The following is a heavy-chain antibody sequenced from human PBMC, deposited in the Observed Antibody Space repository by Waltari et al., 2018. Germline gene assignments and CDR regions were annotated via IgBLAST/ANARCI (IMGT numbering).Heavy chain of an antibody. Sequence: QVQLQESGQGLVKPSGTLSLTCAVSGDSVSGNYWWSWVRQSPEKGLEWIGQVHHSGKPHYNPSIQSRVTISVDSPKNHFSLTLKSVTAADTAVYYCAGDRAIGLFFDYWGRGTLVTVSS. D-gene: IGHD2-2*01. CDR2: VHHSGKP. J-gene: IGHJ4*02. V-gene: IGHV4-4*02. CDR1: GDSVSGNYW. CDR3: AGDRAIGLFFDY.